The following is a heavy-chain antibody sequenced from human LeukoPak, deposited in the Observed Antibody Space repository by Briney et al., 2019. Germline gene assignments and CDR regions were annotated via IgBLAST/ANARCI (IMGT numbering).Heavy chain of an antibody. D-gene: IGHD5-24*01. Sequence: PGGSLRLSCAASGFTFSSFAMTWVRQAPGKGLEWVSATVGGGDPTHYADSVRGRFTISRDNSKNTLNLQMNSLRAEDTAVYYCARSRDGYNILDYWGQGTMVTVSS. J-gene: IGHJ4*02. CDR2: TVGGGDPT. CDR3: ARSRDGYNILDY. CDR1: GFTFSSFA. V-gene: IGHV3-23*01.